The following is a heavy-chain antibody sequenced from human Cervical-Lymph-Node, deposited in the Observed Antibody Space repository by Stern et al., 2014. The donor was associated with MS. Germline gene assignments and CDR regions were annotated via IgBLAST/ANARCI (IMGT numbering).Heavy chain of an antibody. CDR2: ISSSGTSV. CDR3: STLVAH. V-gene: IGHV3-11*01. J-gene: IGHJ4*02. D-gene: IGHD3-16*02. Sequence: VHLVESGGGLVKPGGSLRLSCAASGFNFNDLYINWIRQSPGKGLEWIAYISSSGTSVHYADSVKGRFIVSRNKDSNSFYLQMDSLRAEDTAIHYCSTLVAHWGQGTLVTVSS. CDR1: GFNFNDLY.